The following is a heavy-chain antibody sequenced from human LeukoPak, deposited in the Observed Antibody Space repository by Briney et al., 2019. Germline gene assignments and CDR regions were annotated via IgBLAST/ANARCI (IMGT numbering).Heavy chain of an antibody. CDR3: AKEGYCSSTSCYTGTFDY. V-gene: IGHV3-23*01. D-gene: IGHD2-2*02. CDR2: ISGSGGST. CDR1: GFTFSSYA. J-gene: IGHJ4*02. Sequence: GGSLRLSCAASGFTFSSYAMSWVRQAPGKGLEWVSAISGSGGSTYYADSVQGRFTISRDNSKNTLYLQMNSLRAEDTAVYYCAKEGYCSSTSCYTGTFDYWGQGTLVTVSS.